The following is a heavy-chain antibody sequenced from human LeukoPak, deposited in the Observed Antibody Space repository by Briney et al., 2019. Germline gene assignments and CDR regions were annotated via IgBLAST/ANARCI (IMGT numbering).Heavy chain of an antibody. J-gene: IGHJ4*02. CDR2: ISTYNGNT. CDR1: GGTFSSYA. CDR3: ARKYDSSWASDY. D-gene: IGHD6-13*01. Sequence: ASVKVSCKASGGTFSSYAISWVRQAPGRGLEWMGWISTYNGNTNYAQQFQGRVTMTTDTSTSTAYMELRSLRSDDTAVYYCARKYDSSWASDYWGQGTLVTVSS. V-gene: IGHV1-18*01.